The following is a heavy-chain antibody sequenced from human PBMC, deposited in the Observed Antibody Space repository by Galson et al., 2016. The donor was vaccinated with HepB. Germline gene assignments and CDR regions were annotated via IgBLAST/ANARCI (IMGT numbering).Heavy chain of an antibody. D-gene: IGHD3-22*01. J-gene: IGHJ4*02. CDR2: ISNDGSSK. CDR3: TMISWSTSSGFGF. Sequence: SLRLSCAASGFTFSSYAMHWVRQAPGKGLEWVAVISNDGSSKYYTDIVKGRLTISRDNSRNTVYVQINSLRAEDTAIYYCTMISWSTSSGFGFWGQGTRVTVSS. V-gene: IGHV3-30-3*01. CDR1: GFTFSSYA.